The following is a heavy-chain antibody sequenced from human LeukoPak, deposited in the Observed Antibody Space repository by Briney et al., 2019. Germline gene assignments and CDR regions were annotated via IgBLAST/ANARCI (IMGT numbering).Heavy chain of an antibody. J-gene: IGHJ4*02. Sequence: GASVKVSCKASGYTFITYGISWVRQAPGQGLEYMGWISAYTGNTNYAQKLQGRVTLTTDTTTSTAYMELRSLRSDDTAVYYCARGGLDYFDSGNSYRPADYWGQGTLVTVSS. CDR1: GYTFITYG. V-gene: IGHV1-18*01. D-gene: IGHD3-10*01. CDR2: ISAYTGNT. CDR3: ARGGLDYFDSGNSYRPADY.